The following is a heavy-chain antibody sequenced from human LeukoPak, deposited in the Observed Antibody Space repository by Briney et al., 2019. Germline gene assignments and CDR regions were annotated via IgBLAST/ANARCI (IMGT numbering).Heavy chain of an antibody. J-gene: IGHJ4*02. CDR3: ARSYGDYPVYYFDY. Sequence: PSGTLSLTCGVSGGSLSFSDWLNWVRQTPGKGLEWIGEIYYGGSTNYNPSLKSRLTMSVDTSKSQFYLNLSSLTAADTAVYYCARSYGDYPVYYFDYWGQGTLVTVSS. CDR1: GGSLSFSDW. CDR2: IYYGGST. V-gene: IGHV4-4*02. D-gene: IGHD4-17*01.